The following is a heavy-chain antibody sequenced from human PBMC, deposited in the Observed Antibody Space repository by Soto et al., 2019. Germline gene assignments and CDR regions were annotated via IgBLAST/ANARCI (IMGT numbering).Heavy chain of an antibody. CDR1: SDSTSNYY. V-gene: IGHV4-59*08. D-gene: IGHD2-21*01. CDR2: MHYNGYT. J-gene: IGHJ4*02. Sequence: SETLSLTCTVSSDSTSNYYCSWFRQPPGKGLEWIGYMHYNGYTSYNPSLRSRVTISMDTSKNQFSLKLTSVTAADTALYYCALIGVYINPVYWGQGLLVTVSS. CDR3: ALIGVYINPVY.